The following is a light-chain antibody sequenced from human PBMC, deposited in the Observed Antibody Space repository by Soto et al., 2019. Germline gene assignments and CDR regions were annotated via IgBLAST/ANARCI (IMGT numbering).Light chain of an antibody. CDR3: QQYENSPIT. CDR2: DAS. Sequence: EIGLTQSPGTLSLSPGERATLSCRASQRVSSSTYLAWYQQRPGQAPRLLIYDASSRATGIPDRFSGTGSETDFTLTINRLEPEDFAVYYCQQYENSPITFGQGTRLEIK. CDR1: QRVSSSTY. J-gene: IGKJ5*01. V-gene: IGKV3-20*01.